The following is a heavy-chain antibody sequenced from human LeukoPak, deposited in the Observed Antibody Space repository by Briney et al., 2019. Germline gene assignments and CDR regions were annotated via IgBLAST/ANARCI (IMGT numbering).Heavy chain of an antibody. CDR2: SRSKAKSYTT. D-gene: IGHD6-19*01. CDR1: GFTFSDHF. Sequence: GGSLRLSCAVSGFTFSDHFLDWVRQAPGKGLEWVGRSRSKAKSYTTEYAASVKGRFTISRDDSTNSLYLQMNSLKIEDTAIYYCVRVGSVAGSDYLDYWGQGTLVTVSS. V-gene: IGHV3-72*01. J-gene: IGHJ4*02. CDR3: VRVGSVAGSDYLDY.